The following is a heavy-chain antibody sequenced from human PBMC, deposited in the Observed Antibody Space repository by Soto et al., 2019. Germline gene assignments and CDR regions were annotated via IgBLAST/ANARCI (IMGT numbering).Heavy chain of an antibody. CDR2: IYYSGST. CDR1: GGSISSHY. Sequence: QVQLQGSGPGLVKPSETLSLTCTVSGGSISSHYWSWIRQPPGQGLEWIGYIYYSGSTNYNPSLKSRVAMSVDTSKSQFSLRLSSVTAADTAVYSWESLDGYDHYVDSWGQGALVTVSS. D-gene: IGHD5-12*01. CDR3: ESLDGYDHYVDS. V-gene: IGHV4-59*08. J-gene: IGHJ4*02.